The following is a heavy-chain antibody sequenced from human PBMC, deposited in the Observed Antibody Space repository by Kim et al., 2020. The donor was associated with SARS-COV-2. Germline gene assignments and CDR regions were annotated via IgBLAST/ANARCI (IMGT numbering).Heavy chain of an antibody. CDR2: IYYSGST. Sequence: SETLSLTCTVSGGSISSSSYYWGWIRQPPGKGLEWIGSIYYSGSTYYNPSLKSRVTISVDTSKNQFSLKLSSVTAADTAVYYCARLWFGGSWFDPWGQGTLVTVSS. CDR1: GGSISSSSYY. CDR3: ARLWFGGSWFDP. V-gene: IGHV4-39*01. D-gene: IGHD3-10*01. J-gene: IGHJ5*02.